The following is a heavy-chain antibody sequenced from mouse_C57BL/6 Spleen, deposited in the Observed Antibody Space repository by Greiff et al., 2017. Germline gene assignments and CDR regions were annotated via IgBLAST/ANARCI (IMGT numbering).Heavy chain of an antibody. D-gene: IGHD2-4*01. V-gene: IGHV1-42*01. CDR3: ARRGDYDY. CDR1: GYSFTGYY. J-gene: IGHJ2*01. Sequence: VQLKQSGPELVKPGASVKISCKASGYSFTGYYMNWVKQSPEKSLEWIGEINPSTGGTTYNQKFKAKATLTVDKSSSTAYMQLKSLTSEDSAVYYCARRGDYDYWGQGTTLTVSS. CDR2: INPSTGGT.